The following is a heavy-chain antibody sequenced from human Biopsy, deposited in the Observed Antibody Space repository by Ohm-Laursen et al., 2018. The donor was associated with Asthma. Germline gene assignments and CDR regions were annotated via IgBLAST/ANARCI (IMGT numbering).Heavy chain of an antibody. CDR3: AKDTSIAVAGTRGPFDY. CDR2: ISYDGSNK. Sequence: SLRLSCSASGFTFSSYGMHWVRQAPGKGLEWVAVISYDGSNKYYADSVKGRFTISRDNSKNTLYLQMNSLRAEDTAVYYCAKDTSIAVAGTRGPFDYWGQGTLVTVSS. D-gene: IGHD6-19*01. V-gene: IGHV3-30*18. J-gene: IGHJ4*02. CDR1: GFTFSSYG.